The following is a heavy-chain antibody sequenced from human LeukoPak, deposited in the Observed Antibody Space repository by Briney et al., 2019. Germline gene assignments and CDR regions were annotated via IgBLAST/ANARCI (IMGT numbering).Heavy chain of an antibody. Sequence: SETLSLTCTVSGDTINDYYWSWIRQPPGKGLEWIGQIYYSGTTNYNPSPKSRVSISVDTSKKQFSLKLRSVTAADTAVYFCAREFGVWGQGTLVTVSS. CDR2: IYYSGTT. CDR1: GDTINDYY. CDR3: AREFGV. D-gene: IGHD2-8*01. V-gene: IGHV4-59*01. J-gene: IGHJ4*02.